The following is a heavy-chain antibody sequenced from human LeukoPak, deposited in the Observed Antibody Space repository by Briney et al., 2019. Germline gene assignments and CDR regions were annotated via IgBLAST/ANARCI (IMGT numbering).Heavy chain of an antibody. J-gene: IGHJ4*02. CDR3: AKGKGYSSSWYYFDY. Sequence: GRSLRLSCAASGFTFDDYAMHWVRQAPGKGLEWVSGISWNSGSIGYADPVEGRFTISRDNAKNSLYLQMNSLRAEDTALYYCAKGKGYSSSWYYFDYWGQGTLVTVSS. CDR2: ISWNSGSI. CDR1: GFTFDDYA. V-gene: IGHV3-9*01. D-gene: IGHD6-13*01.